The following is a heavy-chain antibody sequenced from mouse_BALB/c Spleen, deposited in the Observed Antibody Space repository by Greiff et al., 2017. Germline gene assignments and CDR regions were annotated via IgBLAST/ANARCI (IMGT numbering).Heavy chain of an antibody. J-gene: IGHJ4*01. D-gene: IGHD2-14*01. CDR2: ISSGSSTI. Sequence: EVQLVESGGGLVQPGGSRKLSCAASGFTFSSFGMHWVRQAPEKGLEWVAYISSGSSTIYYADTVKGRFTISRDNPKNNLYLQMSSLRSEDTALYYCASSYYRYDYAMDYWGQGTSVTVSA. V-gene: IGHV5-17*02. CDR1: GFTFSSFG. CDR3: ASSYYRYDYAMDY.